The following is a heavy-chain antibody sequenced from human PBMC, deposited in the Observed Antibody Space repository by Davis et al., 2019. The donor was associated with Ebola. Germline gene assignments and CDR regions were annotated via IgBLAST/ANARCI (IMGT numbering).Heavy chain of an antibody. CDR1: GFTFSSYS. D-gene: IGHD3-3*01. CDR2: ISSSSSYI. J-gene: IGHJ6*02. V-gene: IGHV3-21*01. CDR3: AREITIFGVVIEPYYYYGMDV. Sequence: GGSLRLSCAASGFTFSSYSMNWVRQAPGKGLEWVSSISSSSSYIYYADSVKGRFTISRDNAKNSLYLQMNSLRADDTAVYYCAREITIFGVVIEPYYYYGMDVWGQGTTVTVSS.